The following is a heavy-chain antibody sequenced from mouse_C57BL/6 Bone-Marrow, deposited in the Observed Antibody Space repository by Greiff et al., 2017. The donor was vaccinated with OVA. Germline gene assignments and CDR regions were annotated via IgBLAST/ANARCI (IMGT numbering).Heavy chain of an antibody. V-gene: IGHV5-17*01. J-gene: IGHJ3*01. CDR3: ARPPYGSSPAWFAY. D-gene: IGHD1-1*01. Sequence: EVQRVESGGGLVKPGGSLKLSCAASGFTFSDYGMHWVRQAPEKGLEWVASISSGSSTIYYADTVKGRFTISRDNAKNTLFLQMTSLRSEDTAMYYCARPPYGSSPAWFAYWGQGTLVTVSA. CDR2: ISSGSSTI. CDR1: GFTFSDYG.